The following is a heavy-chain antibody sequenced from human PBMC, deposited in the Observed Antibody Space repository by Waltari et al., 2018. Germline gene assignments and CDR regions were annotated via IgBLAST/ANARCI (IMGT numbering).Heavy chain of an antibody. J-gene: IGHJ4*02. CDR2: IDSGGST. V-gene: IGHV3-53*01. CDR3: ARDPMRDGYTSGFDY. Sequence: EVQLVESGGGLIQPGGSLRLSCAASGFTVSSNYMSWVRQAPGKGLEWVSVIDSGGSTYYADSVKGRFTISRDNSKNTLYLQMNSLRAEDTAVYYCARDPMRDGYTSGFDYWGQGTLVTVSS. CDR1: GFTVSSNY. D-gene: IGHD5-12*01.